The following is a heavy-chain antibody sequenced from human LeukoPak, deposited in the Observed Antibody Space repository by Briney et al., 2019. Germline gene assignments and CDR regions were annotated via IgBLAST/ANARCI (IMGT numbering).Heavy chain of an antibody. J-gene: IGHJ6*03. Sequence: SETLSLTCTVSGGSISSRSYYWGWIRQPPGKGLEWIGSIYYSGSTYYNPSLKSRVTISVDTSKNQFSLKLSSVTAADTAVYYCARIAVSEGEVIYYYYYMDVWGKGTTVTVSS. CDR1: GGSISSRSYY. CDR3: ARIAVSEGEVIYYYYYMDV. CDR2: IYYSGST. V-gene: IGHV4-39*01. D-gene: IGHD2-21*01.